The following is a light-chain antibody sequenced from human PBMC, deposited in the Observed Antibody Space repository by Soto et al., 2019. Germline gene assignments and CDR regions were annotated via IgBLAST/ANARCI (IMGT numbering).Light chain of an antibody. CDR3: SSYTGRSAYV. CDR1: ISDAGFYAR. V-gene: IGLV2-18*02. J-gene: IGLJ1*01. CDR2: DVT. Sequence: QSALTQPPSVSGTPGQSVTISCTGTISDAGFYARVSWYQQPPGTAPKLLIYDVTSRPSGVPARFSGSLSGKTASLTISGLQPDDEADYYCSSYTGRSAYVFGHGTKLTVL.